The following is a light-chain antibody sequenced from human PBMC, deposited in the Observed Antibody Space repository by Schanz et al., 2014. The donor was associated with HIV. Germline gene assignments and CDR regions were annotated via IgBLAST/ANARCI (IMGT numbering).Light chain of an antibody. V-gene: IGKV1-9*01. CDR3: QQRSNWPPGVT. J-gene: IGKJ3*01. CDR1: QGVSSS. Sequence: IQLTQSPSSLSASVGDRVTITCRASQGVSSSLAWYQQRQGKAPNLLIYATSTLQSDAPSRFSGSGSGTDFTLTISSLQPEDFAVYYCQQRSNWPPGVTFGPGTKVDIK. CDR2: ATS.